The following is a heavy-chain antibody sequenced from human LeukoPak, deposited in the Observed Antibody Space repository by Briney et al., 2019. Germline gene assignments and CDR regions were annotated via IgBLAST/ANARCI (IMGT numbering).Heavy chain of an antibody. CDR2: IYTSGST. J-gene: IGHJ2*01. CDR3: ARERSDSSGRYFDL. CDR1: GGSISSGNYY. V-gene: IGHV4-61*02. Sequence: PSQTLSLTCTVSGGSISSGNYYWTWIRQPAGKGLEWIGRIYTSGSTNYNPSLKSRVTISVDTSNNQFSLKLSSVTAADTAVYYCARERSDSSGRYFDLWGRGTLVTVSS. D-gene: IGHD3-22*01.